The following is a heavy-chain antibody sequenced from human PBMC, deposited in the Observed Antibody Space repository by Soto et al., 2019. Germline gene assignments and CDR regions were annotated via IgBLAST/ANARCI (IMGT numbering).Heavy chain of an antibody. CDR3: TRDSSAADVWYCYGMDV. Sequence: PGGSLRLSCTASGFTFGDYAMSWFRQAPGKGLEWVGFIRSKAYGGTTEYAASVKGRFTISRDDSKSIAYLQMNSLKTEDTAVYYCTRDSSAADVWYCYGMDVWGQGITVTVSS. V-gene: IGHV3-49*03. J-gene: IGHJ6*02. CDR1: GFTFGDYA. D-gene: IGHD6-13*01. CDR2: IRSKAYGGTT.